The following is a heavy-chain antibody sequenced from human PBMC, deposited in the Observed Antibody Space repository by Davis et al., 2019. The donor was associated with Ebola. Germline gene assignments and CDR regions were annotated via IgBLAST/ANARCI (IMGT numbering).Heavy chain of an antibody. CDR1: GFSLSNARMG. CDR3: ARIPRNYYDSLLADAFDI. V-gene: IGHV2-26*01. CDR2: IFSNDEK. Sequence: SGATLVKPTDTFTLTCTASGFSLSNARMGVSWIRQHPVKALEWLAHIFSNDEKPYSTSLKSRLTISKDTSKSQVVLTMTNMDPVDTATYYCARIPRNYYDSLLADAFDIWGQGTMVTVSS. D-gene: IGHD3-22*01. J-gene: IGHJ3*02.